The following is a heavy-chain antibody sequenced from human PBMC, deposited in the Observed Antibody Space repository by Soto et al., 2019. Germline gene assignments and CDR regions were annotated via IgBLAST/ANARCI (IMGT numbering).Heavy chain of an antibody. J-gene: IGHJ3*02. CDR3: ASPYQYDSRAYLGAFDI. V-gene: IGHV1-2*06. CDR2: INPNSGGT. CDR1: GYTFTGYY. D-gene: IGHD3-22*01. Sequence: ASVKVSCKASGYTFTGYYMHWVRQAPGQGLEWMGRINPNSGGTNYAQKFQGRVTIIADESTSTAYMELRSLRSEDTAVYYCASPYQYDSRAYLGAFDIWGQGTMVTVSS.